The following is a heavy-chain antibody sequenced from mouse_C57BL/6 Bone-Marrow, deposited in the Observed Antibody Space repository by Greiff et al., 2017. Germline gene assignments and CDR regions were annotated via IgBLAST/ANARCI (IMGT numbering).Heavy chain of an antibody. CDR1: GFTFSSYA. J-gene: IGHJ3*01. D-gene: IGHD1-1*01. CDR3: ARALYYYGSSSAWFAY. V-gene: IGHV5-4*03. Sequence: DVKLVESGGGLVKPGGSLKLSCAASGFTFSSYAMSWVRQTPEKRLEWVATISDGGSYTYYPDNVKGRFTISRDNAKNNLYLQMSHLKSEDTAMYYCARALYYYGSSSAWFAYWGQGTLVTVSA. CDR2: ISDGGSYT.